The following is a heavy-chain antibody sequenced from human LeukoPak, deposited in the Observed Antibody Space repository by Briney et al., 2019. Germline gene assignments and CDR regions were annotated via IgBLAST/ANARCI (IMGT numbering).Heavy chain of an antibody. CDR2: IYYSGST. V-gene: IGHV4-61*01. D-gene: IGHD2-21*02. Sequence: SETLSLTCTVSGGSVSSGSYYWSWIRQPPGKGLEWIGYIYYSGSTNYNPSLKSRVTISVDTSKNQFSLKLSSVTAADTAVYYCAGCPQYCGGDCYSPFPYYYYYGMDVWGKGTTVTVSS. J-gene: IGHJ6*04. CDR1: GGSVSSGSYY. CDR3: AGCPQYCGGDCYSPFPYYYYYGMDV.